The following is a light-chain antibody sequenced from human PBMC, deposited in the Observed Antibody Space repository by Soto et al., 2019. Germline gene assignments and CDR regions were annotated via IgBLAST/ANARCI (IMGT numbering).Light chain of an antibody. CDR3: QQFKSGTWT. CDR1: QNIRSR. V-gene: IGKV1-5*01. Sequence: DFQMTQSPSTLSASVGDRVTITCRASQNIRSRLAWFQQKPGKAPKLLIYDASSLESGVPSRFSGSGSGTEFILTINGLQPDDFATYFCQQFKSGTWTFGQGTKVDI. J-gene: IGKJ1*01. CDR2: DAS.